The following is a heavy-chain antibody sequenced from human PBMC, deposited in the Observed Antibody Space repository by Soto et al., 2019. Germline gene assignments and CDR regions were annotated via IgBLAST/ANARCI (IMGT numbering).Heavy chain of an antibody. CDR3: ARDLNLAVAGSLLNWSDP. D-gene: IGHD6-19*01. J-gene: IGHJ5*02. CDR2: LYYTGST. CDR1: GVPISNFY. V-gene: IGHV4-59*01. Sequence: PSETLSLTCTVSGVPISNFYWSWIRQPPGKGLEWIGYLYYTGSTNYIPSLKSRVTMSLDTSDNQLSLKLTSVTAADTAVYYCARDLNLAVAGSLLNWSDPRGQGTLVTVSS.